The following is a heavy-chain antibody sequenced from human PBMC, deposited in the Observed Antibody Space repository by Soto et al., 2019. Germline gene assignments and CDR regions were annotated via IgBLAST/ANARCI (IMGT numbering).Heavy chain of an antibody. CDR2: ISPHSGGP. CDR1: GYTFTGYY. CDR3: AREEQTGANYYLDY. J-gene: IGHJ4*02. D-gene: IGHD7-27*01. V-gene: IGHV1-2*02. Sequence: SVKVSCKASGYTFTGYYIHWVRQAPGQGLEWMGSISPHSGGPNYAQRFQGRVTMTRDTSMTTVYMEMSGLTSDDTAVYYCAREEQTGANYYLDYWGQGTLVTVSS.